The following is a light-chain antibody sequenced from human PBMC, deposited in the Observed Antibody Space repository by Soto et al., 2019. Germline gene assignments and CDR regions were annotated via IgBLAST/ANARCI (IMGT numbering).Light chain of an antibody. Sequence: QSVLTQPPSVSAAPGQKVTISCSGSRSNIGNNYVAWYQQFPGTVPKLLIYNNYGRPSGTPDRISGSASGTSATLTITGLQTGDEADYFCVTWDTSLRTGVIGGGTKVTVL. CDR1: RSNIGNNY. CDR3: VTWDTSLRTGV. CDR2: NNY. V-gene: IGLV1-51*01. J-gene: IGLJ3*02.